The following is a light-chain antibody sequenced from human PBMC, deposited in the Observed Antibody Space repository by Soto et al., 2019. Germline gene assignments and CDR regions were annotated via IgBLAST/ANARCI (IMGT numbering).Light chain of an antibody. Sequence: EIAMTQSPAPLSVSPGERATLSCRSSQSVSSNYLAWYQQKPGQAPRLIIYGASSRATGIPDRFSGSGSGTDFTLTISRLEPEDVAVYYCQQYGSSPMTFGQGTRLEI. CDR2: GAS. V-gene: IGKV3-20*01. CDR3: QQYGSSPMT. CDR1: QSVSSNY. J-gene: IGKJ5*01.